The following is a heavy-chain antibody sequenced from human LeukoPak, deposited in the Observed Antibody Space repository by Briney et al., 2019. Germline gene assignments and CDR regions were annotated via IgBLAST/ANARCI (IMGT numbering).Heavy chain of an antibody. J-gene: IGHJ4*02. CDR3: AKDGDSSGYPYYFDY. D-gene: IGHD3-22*01. V-gene: IGHV3-23*01. CDR2: ISGSGGST. Sequence: PGGSLRLSYAASGFTFSSYAMSWVRQAPGKGLEWVSAISGSGGSTYYADSVKGRFTVSRDNSKNTLYLQMNSLRAEDTAVYYCAKDGDSSGYPYYFDYWGQGTLVTVSS. CDR1: GFTFSSYA.